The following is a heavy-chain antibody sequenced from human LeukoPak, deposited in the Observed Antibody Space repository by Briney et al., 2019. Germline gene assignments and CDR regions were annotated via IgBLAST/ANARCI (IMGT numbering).Heavy chain of an antibody. CDR2: ISAYNGNT. J-gene: IGHJ3*02. CDR3: ARGKYGSGSYPPVKDAFDI. Sequence: GASVKVSCKASGYTFTSYAMNWVRQAPGQGLEWMGWISAYNGNTNYAQKLQGRVTMTTDTSTSTAYMELRSLRSDDTAVYYCARGKYGSGSYPPVKDAFDIWGQGTMVTVSS. V-gene: IGHV1-18*01. D-gene: IGHD3-10*01. CDR1: GYTFTSYA.